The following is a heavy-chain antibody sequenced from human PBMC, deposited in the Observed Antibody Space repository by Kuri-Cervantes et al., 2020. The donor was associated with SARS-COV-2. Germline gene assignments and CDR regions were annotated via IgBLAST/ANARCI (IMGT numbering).Heavy chain of an antibody. CDR2: IYTSGST. D-gene: IGHD2-2*01. CDR1: GGSISSGSYY. Sequence: SETLSLTCTVSGGSISSGSYYWSWIRQPAGKGLEWIGRIYTSGSTNYNPSLKSRVTISVDTSKNQFSLKLSSVTAADTAVYYCARVLYCSSTCGMDVWGQGTTVTVSS. CDR3: ARVLYCSSTCGMDV. J-gene: IGHJ6*02. V-gene: IGHV4-61*02.